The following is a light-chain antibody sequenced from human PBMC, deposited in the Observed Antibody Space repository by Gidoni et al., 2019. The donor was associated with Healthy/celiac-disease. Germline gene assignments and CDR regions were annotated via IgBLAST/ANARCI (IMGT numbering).Light chain of an antibody. V-gene: IGKV3-15*01. CDR2: GAS. CDR3: QQYNNWPPRYT. CDR1: QSVSSN. Sequence: EIVMTQSTATMSVSPGERATLSCRASQSVSSNLAWYQQKPGQAPRLLIYGASTRATGIPARFSGSGSGTEFTLTISSLPSEDFAVYYCQQYNNWPPRYTFGQGTKLEIK. J-gene: IGKJ2*01.